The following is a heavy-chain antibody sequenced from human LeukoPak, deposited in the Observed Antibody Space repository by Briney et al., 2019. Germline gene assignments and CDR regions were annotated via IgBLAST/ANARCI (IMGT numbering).Heavy chain of an antibody. CDR1: GFTFSSYA. CDR3: ARDYSGSEYFFDY. CDR2: ISGSGGST. Sequence: GGSLRLSCAASGFTFSSYAMSRVRQAPGKGLEWVSAISGSGGSTYYADSVKGRFTISRDNSKNTLYLQMSSLRAEDTAMYYCARDYSGSEYFFDYWGRGSLVTVSS. J-gene: IGHJ4*02. V-gene: IGHV3-23*01. D-gene: IGHD1-26*01.